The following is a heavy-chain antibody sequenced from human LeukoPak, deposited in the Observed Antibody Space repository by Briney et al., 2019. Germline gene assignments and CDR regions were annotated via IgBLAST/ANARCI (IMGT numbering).Heavy chain of an antibody. CDR3: ARDGPHDYYGSGSYYLD. CDR2: IHYSGTT. V-gene: IGHV4-59*01. CDR1: DGSISSYY. Sequence: SETLSLTCTVSDGSISSYYWSWIRLPPGKGLEWIGYIHYSGTTNYNPSLKSRVTISVDTSRNQFSLKLSSVTAADTAVYYCARDGPHDYYGSGSYYLDWGQGTLVTVSS. J-gene: IGHJ4*02. D-gene: IGHD3-10*01.